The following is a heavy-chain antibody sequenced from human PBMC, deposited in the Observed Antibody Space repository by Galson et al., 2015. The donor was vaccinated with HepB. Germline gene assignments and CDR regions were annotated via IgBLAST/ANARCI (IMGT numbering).Heavy chain of an antibody. Sequence: SLRLSCAASGFTFSSYAMHWVRQAPGKGLEWVAVISYDGSNKYYADSVKGRFTISRDNSKNTLYLQMNSLRAEDTAVYYCARDWGGLSYYWGQGTLVTVSS. J-gene: IGHJ4*02. D-gene: IGHD3-16*01. CDR2: ISYDGSNK. V-gene: IGHV3-30*04. CDR3: ARDWGGLSYY. CDR1: GFTFSSYA.